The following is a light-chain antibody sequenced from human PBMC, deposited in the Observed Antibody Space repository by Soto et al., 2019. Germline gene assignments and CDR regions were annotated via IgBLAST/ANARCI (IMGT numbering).Light chain of an antibody. CDR3: CSYAGSSLV. J-gene: IGLJ2*01. Sequence: QSALTQPASVSGSPGQSITISCTGTSSDVGNYNFVSWYQHHAGTAPKLIIFDVNKRPSGVPDRFSGSKSGNTASLTISGLQPEDEADYYCCSYAGSSLVFGGGTKVTVL. V-gene: IGLV2-11*01. CDR1: SSDVGNYNF. CDR2: DVN.